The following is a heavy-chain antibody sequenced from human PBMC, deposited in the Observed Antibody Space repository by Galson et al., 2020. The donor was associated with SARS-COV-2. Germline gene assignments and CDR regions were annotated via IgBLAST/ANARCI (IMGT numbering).Heavy chain of an antibody. J-gene: IGHJ5*02. CDR2: ISYDGSNK. CDR1: GFTSSSYA. D-gene: IGHD2-15*01. Sequence: GGSLRLSCAASGFTSSSYAMHWVRQAPGKGLEWVAVISYDGSNKYYADSVKGRFTISRDNSKNTLYLQMNSLRAEDTAVYYCARGGRPPTWGWFDPWGQGTLVTVSS. CDR3: ARGGRPPTWGWFDP. V-gene: IGHV3-30-3*01.